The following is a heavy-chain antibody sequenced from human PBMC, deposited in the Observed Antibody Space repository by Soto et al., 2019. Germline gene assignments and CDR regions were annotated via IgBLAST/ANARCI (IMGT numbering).Heavy chain of an antibody. CDR3: ARYYDSSGYHLSGVDY. V-gene: IGHV1-18*01. Sequence: ASVKVSCKASGYTFTSYGISWVRQAPGQGLEWMGWISAYNGNTNYAQKLQGRVTMTTDTSTSTAYMELRSLRSDDTAVYYCARYYDSSGYHLSGVDYWGQGTLVTSPQ. J-gene: IGHJ4*02. CDR1: GYTFTSYG. CDR2: ISAYNGNT. D-gene: IGHD3-22*01.